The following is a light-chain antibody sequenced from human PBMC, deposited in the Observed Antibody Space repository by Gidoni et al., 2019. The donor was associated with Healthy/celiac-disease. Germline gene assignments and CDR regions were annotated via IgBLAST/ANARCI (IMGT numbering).Light chain of an antibody. J-gene: IGKJ2*01. Sequence: DIVMTRAPDSLAVSLGERATINCKSSQSVLYSSNNKNYLAWYQPKPGQPPKLLIYWASTRESGVPDRFSGSWFLTDFTLTISSLQAEDVAVYYCQQYYSTPYTFGQGTKLEIK. CDR2: WAS. CDR3: QQYYSTPYT. V-gene: IGKV4-1*01. CDR1: QSVLYSSNNKNY.